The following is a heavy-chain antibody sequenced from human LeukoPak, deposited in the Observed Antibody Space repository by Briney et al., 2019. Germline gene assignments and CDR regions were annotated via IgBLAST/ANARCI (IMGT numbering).Heavy chain of an antibody. V-gene: IGHV3-30-3*01. CDR3: ARVWDKADY. Sequence: GGSLRLSCAASGFTFSSYAMHWVRQAPGKGLEWVAVISYDGSNKYYADSVKGRFTISRDNAKNTLYLQMNSLRVEDTAVYYCARVWDKADYWGQGTLVTVSS. CDR1: GFTFSSYA. D-gene: IGHD1-26*01. J-gene: IGHJ4*02. CDR2: ISYDGSNK.